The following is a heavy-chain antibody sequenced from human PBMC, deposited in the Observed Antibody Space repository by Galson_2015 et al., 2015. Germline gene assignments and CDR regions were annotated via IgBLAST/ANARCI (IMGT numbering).Heavy chain of an antibody. V-gene: IGHV4-39*01. J-gene: IGHJ5*02. Sequence: SETLSLTCTVSGGSISSSSYYWGWIRQPPGKGLEWIGSIYYSGSTYYNPSLKSRVTISVDTSKNQFSLKLSSVTAADTAVYYCARHEGIVVVVAAGWFDPWGQGTLVTVSS. CDR1: GGSISSSSYY. CDR2: IYYSGST. CDR3: ARHEGIVVVVAAGWFDP. D-gene: IGHD2-15*01.